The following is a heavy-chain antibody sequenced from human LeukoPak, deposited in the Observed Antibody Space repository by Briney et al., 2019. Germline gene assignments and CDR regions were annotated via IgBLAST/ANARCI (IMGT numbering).Heavy chain of an antibody. CDR1: GFTFSSSA. Sequence: PGGSLRLSCAASGFTFSSSAMSWVRQAPGKGLEWVSGISGSGGTTYYADSVKGRFTISRDNSKNTLYLQINSLRAEDTAAHYCAKGLSGSYYFDYWGQGTLVTVSS. V-gene: IGHV3-23*01. J-gene: IGHJ4*02. CDR3: AKGLSGSYYFDY. D-gene: IGHD1-26*01. CDR2: ISGSGGTT.